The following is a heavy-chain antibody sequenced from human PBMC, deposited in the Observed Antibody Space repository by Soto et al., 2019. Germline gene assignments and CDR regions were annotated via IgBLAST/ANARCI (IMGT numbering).Heavy chain of an antibody. CDR2: TIPNFGTA. Sequence: SVKVSCKASGGTFSIYGISWVRRAPGQGLEWMGGTIPNFGTAHDALKFQGRVTISADESTSTAYMELSSLRYEDTAVYYCARIRSDSSSYYLDYWGQGTPVTVSS. J-gene: IGHJ4*02. D-gene: IGHD3-22*01. CDR3: ARIRSDSSSYYLDY. CDR1: GGTFSIYG. V-gene: IGHV1-69*13.